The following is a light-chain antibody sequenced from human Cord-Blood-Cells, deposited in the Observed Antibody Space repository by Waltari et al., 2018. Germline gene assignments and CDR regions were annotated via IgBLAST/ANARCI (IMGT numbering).Light chain of an antibody. CDR3: CSYAGSYTWV. V-gene: IGLV2-11*01. J-gene: IGLJ2*01. Sequence: QSALTQPRSVSGSPGQSVTISCTGTSSDVGGYNYVSWYQQHPGKAPKLMIYEVSKRPAPVPDRFAGSKSSNTATLAISGLQAEDEADYYCCSYAGSYTWVFGGGTKLTVL. CDR2: EVS. CDR1: SSDVGGYNY.